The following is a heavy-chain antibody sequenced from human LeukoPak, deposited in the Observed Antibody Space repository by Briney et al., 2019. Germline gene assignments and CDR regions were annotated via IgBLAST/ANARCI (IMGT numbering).Heavy chain of an antibody. CDR1: GGSFSGYY. Sequence: PSETLSLTCAVYGGSFSGYYWSWIRQPPGKGLEWIGEINHRGSTNYNPSLKSRVTISVDTSNNQFLLKLSSVAAADTAVYCCVRVRWAREAFDIWGQGTMVTVSS. D-gene: IGHD5-24*01. CDR2: INHRGST. CDR3: VRVRWAREAFDI. J-gene: IGHJ3*02. V-gene: IGHV4-34*01.